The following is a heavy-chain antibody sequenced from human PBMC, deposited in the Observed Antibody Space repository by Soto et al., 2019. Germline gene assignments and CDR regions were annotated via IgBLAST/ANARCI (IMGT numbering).Heavy chain of an antibody. CDR3: ARDSNHYQDFFQN. D-gene: IGHD4-4*01. CDR1: GYPFPSFE. Sequence: GASVKVSCKTSGYPFPSFEVHWIRQAPGQRPEWMGGISNAGSGNTKYSQKFQDRLTITGDKRATTVYMALSSLTSEDTATYYCARDSNHYQDFFQNWGQGXQVTVSS. V-gene: IGHV1-3*01. CDR2: ISNAGSGNT. J-gene: IGHJ4*02.